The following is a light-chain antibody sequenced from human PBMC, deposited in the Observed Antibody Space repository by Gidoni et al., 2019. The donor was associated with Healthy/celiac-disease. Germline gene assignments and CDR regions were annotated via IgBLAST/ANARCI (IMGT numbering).Light chain of an antibody. CDR1: QDISNY. CDR2: DAS. Sequence: DIQMTQSPSSLSASVGDRVTITCQASQDISNYLNWYQQKPGKAPKLLIYDASNLETGVPSRFSGSGSGTDLTFTISSLQPEDIATYYCQQYDNLRRITFXPXTKVDIK. J-gene: IGKJ3*01. CDR3: QQYDNLRRIT. V-gene: IGKV1-33*01.